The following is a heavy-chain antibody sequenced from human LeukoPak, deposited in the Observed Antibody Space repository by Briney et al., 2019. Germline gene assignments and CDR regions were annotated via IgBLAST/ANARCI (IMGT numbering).Heavy chain of an antibody. Sequence: SGTLSLTCTVSGGSISSGGYYWSWIRQPPGKGLEWIGRIYTSGSTNYNPSLKSRVTMSVDTSKNQFSLKLSSVTAADTAVYYCARDTGYCSSTSCYIYFYYMDVWGKGTTVTVSS. V-gene: IGHV4-61*02. CDR3: ARDTGYCSSTSCYIYFYYMDV. D-gene: IGHD2-2*02. CDR2: IYTSGST. CDR1: GGSISSGGYY. J-gene: IGHJ6*03.